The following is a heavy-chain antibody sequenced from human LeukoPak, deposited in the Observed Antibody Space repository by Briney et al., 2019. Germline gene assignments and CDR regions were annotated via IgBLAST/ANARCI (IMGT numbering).Heavy chain of an antibody. CDR1: GFTFSGYN. Sequence: PGRSLRLSCAASGFTFSGYNMNWVRQAPGKGLEWVSYISSSSSTTNYADSLKGRFTISRDNAKNSLYLQMNSLRDEDTAVYYCARGLPFYSSGWYFDYWGQGTLVTVSS. CDR2: ISSSSSTT. J-gene: IGHJ4*02. V-gene: IGHV3-48*02. D-gene: IGHD6-19*01. CDR3: ARGLPFYSSGWYFDY.